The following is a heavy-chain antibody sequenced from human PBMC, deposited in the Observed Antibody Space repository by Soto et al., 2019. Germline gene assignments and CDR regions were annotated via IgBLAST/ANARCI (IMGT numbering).Heavy chain of an antibody. CDR1: GFTFGDYA. CDR2: TRSKAYGGTT. V-gene: IGHV3-49*03. J-gene: IGHJ4*02. D-gene: IGHD3-9*01. CDR3: TRVPGRVLRYFDWLFFDY. Sequence: PGGSLRLSCTASGFTFGDYAMSWFRQAPGKGLEWVGFTRSKAYGGTTEYAASVKGRFTISRDDSKSIAYLQMNSLKTEDTAVYYCTRVPGRVLRYFDWLFFDYWGQGTLVTVSS.